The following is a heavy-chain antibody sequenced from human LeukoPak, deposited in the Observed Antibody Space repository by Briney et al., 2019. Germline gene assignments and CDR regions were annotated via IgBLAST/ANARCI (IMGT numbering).Heavy chain of an antibody. CDR1: GGTFSSYA. CDR3: ARVGLGIGWYADL. Sequence: SVMVSCKASGGTFSSYAISWVRQAPGQGLEWMGRIIPILGIANYAQKFQGRVTITADKSTSTAYMELSSLRSEDTAVYYCARVGLGIGWYADLWGRGTLVTVLS. V-gene: IGHV1-69*04. J-gene: IGHJ2*01. D-gene: IGHD7-27*01. CDR2: IIPILGIA.